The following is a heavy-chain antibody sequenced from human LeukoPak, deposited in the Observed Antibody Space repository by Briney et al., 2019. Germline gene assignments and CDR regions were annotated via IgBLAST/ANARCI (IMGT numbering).Heavy chain of an antibody. CDR3: ARGFSAAAGGGY. CDR1: GFTLSSYA. J-gene: IGHJ4*02. V-gene: IGHV3-23*01. D-gene: IGHD6-13*01. CDR2: ISGSGGTT. Sequence: GGSLRLSCAASGFTLSSYAMSWVRQAPGKGLEWVSAISGSGGTTYYADSVKGRFTISRDNAKNSLYLQMNSLRAEDTAVYYCARGFSAAAGGGYWGQGTLVTVSS.